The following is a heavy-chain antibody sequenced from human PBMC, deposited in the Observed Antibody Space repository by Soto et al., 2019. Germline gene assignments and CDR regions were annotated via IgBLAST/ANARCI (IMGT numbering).Heavy chain of an antibody. CDR2: INHSGST. CDR3: ARGSRNRGVPAAMRGHYYYYMDV. D-gene: IGHD2-2*01. CDR1: GGSFSGYY. V-gene: IGHV4-34*01. Sequence: SETLSLTCAVYGGSFSGYYWSWIRQPPGKGLEWIGEINHSGSTNYNPSLKSRVTISVDTSKNQFSLKLSSVTAADTAVYYCARGSRNRGVPAAMRGHYYYYMDVWGKGTTVTVSS. J-gene: IGHJ6*03.